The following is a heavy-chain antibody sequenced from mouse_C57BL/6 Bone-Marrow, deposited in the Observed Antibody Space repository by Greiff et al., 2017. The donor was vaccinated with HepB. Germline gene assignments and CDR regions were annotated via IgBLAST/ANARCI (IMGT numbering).Heavy chain of an antibody. J-gene: IGHJ3*01. D-gene: IGHD1-1*01. CDR3: ARERANYYGSSSFAWFAY. V-gene: IGHV1-76*01. CDR2: IYPGSGNT. CDR1: GYTFTDYY. Sequence: QVQLQQSGAELVRPGASVKLSCKASGYTFTDYYINWVKQRPGQGLEWIARIYPGSGNTYYNEKFKGKATLTAEKSSSTAYMQLSSLTSEDSAVYFCARERANYYGSSSFAWFAYWGQGTLVTVSA.